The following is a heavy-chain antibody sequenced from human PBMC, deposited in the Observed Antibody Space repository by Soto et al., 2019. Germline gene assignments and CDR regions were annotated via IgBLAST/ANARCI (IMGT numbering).Heavy chain of an antibody. CDR1: GFRFSDHY. CDR3: VRDNELIPGTFDY. CDR2: IRNRVDSYTT. J-gene: IGHJ4*02. Sequence: PGGSLRLSCATSGFRFSDHYMDWVRQAPGGGLEWVGRIRNRVDSYTTEYAASVRGRFTVSRDDSKNSVFLQMNSLRAEDTAVYYCVRDNELIPGTFDYWGRGTLVTVSS. D-gene: IGHD3-16*01. V-gene: IGHV3-72*01.